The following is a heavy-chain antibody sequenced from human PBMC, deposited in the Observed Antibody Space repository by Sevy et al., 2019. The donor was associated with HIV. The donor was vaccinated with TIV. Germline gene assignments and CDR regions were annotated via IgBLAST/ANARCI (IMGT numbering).Heavy chain of an antibody. CDR1: GFTFSSYA. CDR3: ARAGGGYYYGSGSYSSPYYYYGMDV. J-gene: IGHJ6*02. CDR2: ISYDGSNK. D-gene: IGHD3-10*01. V-gene: IGHV3-30-3*01. Sequence: GGSLRLSCAASGFTFSSYAMHWVRQAPGKGLEWVAVISYDGSNKYYADSVKGRFTISRDNSKNPLYLQMNSLRAEDTAVYYCARAGGGYYYGSGSYSSPYYYYGMDVWGQGTTVTVSS.